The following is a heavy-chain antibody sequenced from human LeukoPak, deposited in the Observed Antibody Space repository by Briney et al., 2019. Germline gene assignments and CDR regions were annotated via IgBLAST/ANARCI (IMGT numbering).Heavy chain of an antibody. V-gene: IGHV4-61*02. J-gene: IGHJ2*01. CDR3: ARKAPGPYWYFDL. Sequence: SQTLSLTCTVSGGSLSSGSYYWSWVRQPAGKGLEWIGRIYTSGSTNYNPSLKSRVTISVDTSKNQFSLKLSSVTAADTAVYYCARKAPGPYWYFDLWGRGTLVTVSS. CDR1: GGSLSSGSYY. CDR2: IYTSGST.